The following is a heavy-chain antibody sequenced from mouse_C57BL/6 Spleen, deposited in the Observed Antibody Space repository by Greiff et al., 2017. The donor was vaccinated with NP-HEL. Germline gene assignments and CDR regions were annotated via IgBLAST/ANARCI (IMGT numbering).Heavy chain of an antibody. CDR2: IDPENGDT. CDR1: GFNIKDDY. V-gene: IGHV14-4*01. Sequence: EVQLQQSGAELVRPGASVKLSCTASGFNIKDDYMHWVKQRPEQGLEWIGWIDPENGDTEYASKFQGKATITADTSSNTAYLQLSSLTSEDTAVYYCTTLYGYDGGFDYWGQGTTLTVSS. J-gene: IGHJ2*01. D-gene: IGHD2-2*01. CDR3: TTLYGYDGGFDY.